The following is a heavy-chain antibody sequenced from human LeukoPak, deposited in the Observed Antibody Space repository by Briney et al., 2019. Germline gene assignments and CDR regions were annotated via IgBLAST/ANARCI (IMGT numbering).Heavy chain of an antibody. CDR1: GGSISSYY. Sequence: PSETLSLTCTVSGGSISSYYWSWIRQPPGKGLEWIGEINHSGSTNYNPSLKSRVTISVDTSKNQFSLKLSSVTAADTAVYYCAKCRWFGDFDPWGQGTLVTVSS. J-gene: IGHJ5*02. CDR3: AKCRWFGDFDP. CDR2: INHSGST. D-gene: IGHD3-10*01. V-gene: IGHV4-34*01.